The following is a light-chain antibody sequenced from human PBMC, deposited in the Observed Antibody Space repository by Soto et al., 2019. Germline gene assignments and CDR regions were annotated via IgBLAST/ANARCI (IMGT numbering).Light chain of an antibody. V-gene: IGKV1-9*01. CDR3: QQLNRFPRT. Sequence: DIQLTQSPSFLSASVGDRVTITCRASQDISRYLAWYQQRPGKAPRFLTHSASTLQSGVPSRFSATGSGTTFTLTISSLQPEDIATYYCQQLNRFPRTFGQGTKVEV. J-gene: IGKJ1*01. CDR1: QDISRY. CDR2: SAS.